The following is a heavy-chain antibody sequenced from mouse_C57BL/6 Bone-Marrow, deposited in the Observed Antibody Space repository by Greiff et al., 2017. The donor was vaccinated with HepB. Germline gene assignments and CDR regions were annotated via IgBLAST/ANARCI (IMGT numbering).Heavy chain of an antibody. V-gene: IGHV10-1*01. CDR1: GFSFNTYA. D-gene: IGHD1-1*01. CDR3: GRHNHYGSSWVMDY. Sequence: GGGLVQPKGSLKLSCAASGFSFNTYAMNWVRQAPGKGLEWVARIRSKSNNYATYYADSEKDRFTISRDDSESMLYLQMNNLKTEDTAMYYCGRHNHYGSSWVMDYWGQGTTLTVSS. J-gene: IGHJ2*01. CDR2: IRSKSNNYAT.